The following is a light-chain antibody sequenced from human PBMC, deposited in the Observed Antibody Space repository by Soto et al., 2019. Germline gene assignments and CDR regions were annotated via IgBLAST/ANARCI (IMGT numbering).Light chain of an antibody. Sequence: DIQMTQSPSSLSASVGDRVTITCQASQDISNYLNWYQKKPGKAPKLLIYDASNLETGVQSRFSGSGSGTDFALTISSLEPEDIATYYCQQYDSLPLTFGQGTRLEIK. V-gene: IGKV1-33*01. CDR2: DAS. CDR1: QDISNY. CDR3: QQYDSLPLT. J-gene: IGKJ5*01.